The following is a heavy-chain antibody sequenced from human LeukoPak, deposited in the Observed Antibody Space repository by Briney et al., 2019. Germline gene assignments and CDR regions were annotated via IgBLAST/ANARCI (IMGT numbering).Heavy chain of an antibody. D-gene: IGHD3-22*01. J-gene: IGHJ4*02. CDR1: GFTFSSYA. V-gene: IGHV3-64*01. CDR3: AKGDSSGYYSPFDY. Sequence: GGSLRLSCAASGFTFSSYAMHWVRQAPGKGLEYVSAISSNGGSTYYANSVKGRFTISRDNYKNTLYLQMNSLRAEDTAVYYCAKGDSSGYYSPFDYWGQGTLVTVSS. CDR2: ISSNGGST.